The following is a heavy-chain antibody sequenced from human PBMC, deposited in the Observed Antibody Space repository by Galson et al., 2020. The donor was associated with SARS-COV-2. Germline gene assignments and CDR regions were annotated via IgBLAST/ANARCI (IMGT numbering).Heavy chain of an antibody. CDR2: IYHSGSN. CDR3: ARDRYDFWSGLIRPGAFDI. J-gene: IGHJ3*02. V-gene: IGHV4-38-2*02. D-gene: IGHD3-3*01. CDR1: GYSISSGYY. Sequence: SQTLSLTCTVSGYSISSGYYWGWIRQPPGKGLEWIGSIYHSGSNYYNPSLKSRVTISVDTSKNQFSLKLSSVTAADTAVYYCARDRYDFWSGLIRPGAFDIWGQGTMVTCSS.